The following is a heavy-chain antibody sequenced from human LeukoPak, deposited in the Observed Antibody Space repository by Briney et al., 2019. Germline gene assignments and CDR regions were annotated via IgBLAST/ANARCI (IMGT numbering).Heavy chain of an antibody. CDR3: AEQLGYCSDGSCYFPY. V-gene: IGHV3-33*06. J-gene: IGHJ4*02. D-gene: IGHD2-15*01. CDR2: IWYDGSNK. CDR1: GFTFSSHG. Sequence: GGSLRLSCAASGFTFSSHGMHWVRQAPGEGLEWVAVIWYDGSNKYYADSVQGRFTISRDNSKSTLCLQMNSLRAEDTAVYYCAEQLGYCSDGSCYFPYWGQGTLVTVSS.